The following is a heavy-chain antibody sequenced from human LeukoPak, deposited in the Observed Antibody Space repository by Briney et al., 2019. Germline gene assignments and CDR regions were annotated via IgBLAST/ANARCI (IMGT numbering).Heavy chain of an antibody. CDR3: ASRGKDATGYPLYYYYYMDV. V-gene: IGHV4-39*07. D-gene: IGHD3-9*01. CDR2: LYYTGNT. Sequence: SETLSLTCSVSGGFNKSTSYYWGWIRQPPGKGLEWLGSLYYTGNTYYNPSLKSRITLSIDTSKNHFSLKLRSVTAADTAVYYCASRGKDATGYPLYYYYYMDVWGKGTTVTVSS. CDR1: GGFNKSTSYY. J-gene: IGHJ6*03.